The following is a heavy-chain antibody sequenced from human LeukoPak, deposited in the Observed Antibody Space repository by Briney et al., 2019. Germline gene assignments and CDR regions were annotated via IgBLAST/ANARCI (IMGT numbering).Heavy chain of an antibody. CDR2: IRYDGSNK. D-gene: IGHD4-17*01. CDR3: AKSFPPPTVTKSPTDY. CDR1: GFTFSSYG. J-gene: IGHJ4*02. V-gene: IGHV3-30*02. Sequence: GGSLRLSCAASGFTFSSYGMHWVRQAPGKGLEWVAFIRYDGSNKYYADSVKGRFTISRDNSKNTLYLQMNSLRAEDTAVYYCAKSFPPPTVTKSPTDYWGQGTLVTVSS.